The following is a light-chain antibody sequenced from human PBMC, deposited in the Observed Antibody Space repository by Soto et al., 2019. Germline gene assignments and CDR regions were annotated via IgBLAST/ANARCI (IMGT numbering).Light chain of an antibody. CDR2: DGS. V-gene: IGKV3-11*01. Sequence: EIVLTQSPGILSLSPGERVTLSCRASQNLHSFLNWYQQRPGQAPRPLIYDGSKRAAGVPDRISGDGSGTDYTLTISSLEPEDFAVYYCQQRTRWPMTFGQGTRLEIK. CDR3: QQRTRWPMT. J-gene: IGKJ5*01. CDR1: QNLHSF.